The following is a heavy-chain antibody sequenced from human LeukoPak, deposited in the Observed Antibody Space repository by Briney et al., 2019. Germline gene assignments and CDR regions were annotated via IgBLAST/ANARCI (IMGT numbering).Heavy chain of an antibody. Sequence: GGSLRLSCAASGFTFSSYWMSWVRQAPGKGLEWVANIKQDGSEKYYVDSVKGRFTISRDNAKNSLYLQMNSLRAEDTAVYYCARDGTYYDFWSGFYWLDYWGQGTLVAVSS. CDR3: ARDGTYYDFWSGFYWLDY. CDR2: IKQDGSEK. CDR1: GFTFSSYW. D-gene: IGHD3-3*01. V-gene: IGHV3-7*01. J-gene: IGHJ4*02.